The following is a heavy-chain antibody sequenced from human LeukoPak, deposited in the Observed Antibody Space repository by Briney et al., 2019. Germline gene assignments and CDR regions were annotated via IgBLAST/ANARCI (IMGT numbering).Heavy chain of an antibody. CDR1: GGSISSSSYY. Sequence: SETLSLPCTVSGGSISSSSYYWGWIRQPPGKGLEWIGSIYYSGSTYYNPSLKSRVTISVDTSKNQFSLKLSSVTAADTAVYYCARQPPFVLRYFDWLRFEDYWGQGTLDSVSS. CDR2: IYYSGST. J-gene: IGHJ4*02. V-gene: IGHV4-39*01. D-gene: IGHD3-9*01. CDR3: ARQPPFVLRYFDWLRFEDY.